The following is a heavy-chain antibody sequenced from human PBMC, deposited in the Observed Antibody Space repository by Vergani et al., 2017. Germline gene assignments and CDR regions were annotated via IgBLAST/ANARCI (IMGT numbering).Heavy chain of an antibody. CDR1: GGSSTSYH. CDR2: IDHTGRP. J-gene: IGHJ6*03. D-gene: IGHD4-11*01. CDR3: ARVNTETNGHLYYYYYMDV. Sequence: QVQLQQWGGGLLKPSETLSLTCVVNGGSSTSYHWTWIRQSPGEGLEWVGHIDHTGRPDYNPSLKSRHTMSVDKSRNQFSLTLNSVTATDTAIYFCARVNTETNGHLYYYYYMDVWGQGTAVTVS. V-gene: IGHV4-34*01.